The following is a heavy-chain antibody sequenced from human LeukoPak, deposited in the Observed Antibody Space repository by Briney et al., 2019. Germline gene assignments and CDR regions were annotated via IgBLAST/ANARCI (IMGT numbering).Heavy chain of an antibody. V-gene: IGHV3-74*01. Sequence: GWALRLSCAASGFTFANTWMHWVGQAPGKGLVWVSLINNDGSTTHYADSVKGRFNISRDNAKNTVYLQMNSLRAEDTAVYYCAIGGTYGSGSWGQGTLVTVSS. CDR2: INNDGSTT. D-gene: IGHD3-10*01. CDR3: AIGGTYGSGS. J-gene: IGHJ4*02. CDR1: GFTFANTW.